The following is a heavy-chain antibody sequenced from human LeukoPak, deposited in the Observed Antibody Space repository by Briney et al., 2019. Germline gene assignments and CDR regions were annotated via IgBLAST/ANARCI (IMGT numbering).Heavy chain of an antibody. V-gene: IGHV3-30-3*01. CDR3: AGAIVVVPAASLDY. Sequence: PGGSLRLSCAASGFTFSSYAMHWVRQAPGEGLEWVAVISYDGSNKYYADSVKGRSTISRDNSKNTLYLQMNSLRAEDTAVYYCAGAIVVVPAASLDYWGQGTLVIVSS. CDR1: GFTFSSYA. D-gene: IGHD2-2*01. CDR2: ISYDGSNK. J-gene: IGHJ4*02.